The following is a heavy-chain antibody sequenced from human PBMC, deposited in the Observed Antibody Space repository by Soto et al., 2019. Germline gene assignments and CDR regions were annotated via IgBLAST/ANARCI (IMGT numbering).Heavy chain of an antibody. CDR1: GYKFSTYW. Sequence: GESLKISCKTSGYKFSTYWIGWVRQMPGQGLEWMGIIYPGDSDTRYSPSFQGQYTISVDKSISTTYLQWSSLKASDSAMYYCASTVYYYDSSGRVGGAFDIWGQGTMVTVSS. J-gene: IGHJ3*02. CDR3: ASTVYYYDSSGRVGGAFDI. V-gene: IGHV5-51*01. CDR2: IYPGDSDT. D-gene: IGHD3-22*01.